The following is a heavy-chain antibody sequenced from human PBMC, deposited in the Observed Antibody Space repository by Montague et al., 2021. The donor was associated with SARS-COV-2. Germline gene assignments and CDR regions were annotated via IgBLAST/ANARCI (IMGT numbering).Heavy chain of an antibody. Sequence: SETLSLTCTVSGGSISSSSYYWGWIRPPPGMGLEWIGSINYSGSTYYNPSLQSRVTVSVDTAKTQFSLKLSSVTAADTAVYYCARRTSRDYYIDVWGKGTTVTVSS. V-gene: IGHV4-39*01. J-gene: IGHJ6*03. D-gene: IGHD3-16*01. CDR3: ARRTSRDYYIDV. CDR2: INYSGST. CDR1: GGSISSSSYY.